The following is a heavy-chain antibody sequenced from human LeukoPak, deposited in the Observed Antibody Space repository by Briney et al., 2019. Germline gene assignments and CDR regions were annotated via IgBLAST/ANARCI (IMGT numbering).Heavy chain of an antibody. Sequence: PGGSLTLSCAASGFTFSTFALSWFRQAPGKGLEWVSAISSVSRTYYAGSVKGRFAISRDNSENTLLLHMNSLRFEDTAIYYCAKEVPGPGWYTVDYWGQGTLVTVSS. V-gene: IGHV3-23*01. CDR1: GFTFSTFA. CDR2: ISSVSRT. CDR3: AKEVPGPGWYTVDY. J-gene: IGHJ4*02. D-gene: IGHD6-19*01.